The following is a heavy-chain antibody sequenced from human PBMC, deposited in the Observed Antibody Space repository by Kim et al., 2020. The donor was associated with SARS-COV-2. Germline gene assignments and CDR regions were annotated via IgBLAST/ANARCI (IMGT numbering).Heavy chain of an antibody. CDR2: IYYSGST. D-gene: IGHD2-2*01. Sequence: SETLSLTCTVSGGSISSYYWSWIRQPPGKGLEWIGYIYYSGSTNYNPSLKSRVTISVDTSKNQFSLKLSSVTAADTAVYYCARVPGSSPPFYFDYWGQGTLVTVSS. CDR1: GGSISSYY. V-gene: IGHV4-59*13. J-gene: IGHJ4*02. CDR3: ARVPGSSPPFYFDY.